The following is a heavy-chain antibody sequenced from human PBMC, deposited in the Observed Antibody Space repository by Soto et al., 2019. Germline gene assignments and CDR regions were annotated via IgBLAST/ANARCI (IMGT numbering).Heavy chain of an antibody. J-gene: IGHJ4*02. CDR1: GDSISDYY. CDR2: IYPGGST. Sequence: QVQLQESGPGMVKPSETLSLTCTVSGDSISDYYWSWIRQPAGKGLEWIGRIYPGGSTNYNPSLKSRVTMSVDTSKNQFSLKLSSVTAADSAVYYSVRNYNNGYYPFDSWGQGTQVTVSS. D-gene: IGHD3-22*01. V-gene: IGHV4-4*07. CDR3: VRNYNNGYYPFDS.